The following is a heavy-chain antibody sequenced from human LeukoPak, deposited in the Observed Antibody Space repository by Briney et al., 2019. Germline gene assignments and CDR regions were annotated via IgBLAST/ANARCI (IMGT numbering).Heavy chain of an antibody. V-gene: IGHV1-2*02. CDR3: SRDLLMYYSGSGEST. J-gene: IGHJ5*02. CDR1: GYTFTRYY. CDR2: INPYSGAT. Sequence: ASVKVSCKASGYTFTRYYIHWVRQAPGQGPEWMGWINPYSGATNYSQKLHGRVTMTRDTSINTAFMELSRLRSDDTAMYYCSRDLLMYYSGSGESTWGQGTQVTVSS. D-gene: IGHD3-10*01.